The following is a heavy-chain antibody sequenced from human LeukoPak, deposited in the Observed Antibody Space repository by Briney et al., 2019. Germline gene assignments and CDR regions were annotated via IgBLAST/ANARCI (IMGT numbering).Heavy chain of an antibody. CDR3: ARGDYGGDYFDY. CDR1: GFTFSDHY. J-gene: IGHJ4*02. CDR2: ISSGSTYA. V-gene: IGHV3-11*05. Sequence: GGSLRLSCEVSGFTFSDHYMSWIRQAPGKRLEWVSYISSGSTYANYADSVEGRFTISRDNAKNSLYLQMNSLRAEDTAVYYCARGDYGGDYFDYWGQGTLVTVSS. D-gene: IGHD4-23*01.